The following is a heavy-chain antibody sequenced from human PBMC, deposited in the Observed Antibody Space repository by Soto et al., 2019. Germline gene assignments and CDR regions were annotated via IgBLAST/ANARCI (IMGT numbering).Heavy chain of an antibody. J-gene: IGHJ5*02. CDR3: ARRSRSGNWFDP. Sequence: QVQLVQSGAEVKKPGSSVKVSCKASGGTFSSYAISWVRQAPGQGLEWMGGIIPIFGTANYAQKFQGRVTIXAXASTSTAYMELSSLRSEDTAVYYCARRSRSGNWFDPWGQGALVTVSS. CDR2: IIPIFGTA. CDR1: GGTFSSYA. D-gene: IGHD6-13*01. V-gene: IGHV1-69*12.